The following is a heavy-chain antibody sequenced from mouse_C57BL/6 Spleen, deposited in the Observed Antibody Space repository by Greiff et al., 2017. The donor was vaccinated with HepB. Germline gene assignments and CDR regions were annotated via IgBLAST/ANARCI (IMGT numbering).Heavy chain of an antibody. D-gene: IGHD3-2*02. CDR2: IHPNSGST. J-gene: IGHJ3*01. Sequence: QVQLQQPGAELVKPGASVKLSCKASGYTFTSYWMHWVKQRPGQGLEWIGMIHPNSGSTNYNEKFKSKATLTVDKSSSTAYMQLSSLTSEDSAVYYCARRPSDSSGLSWFAYWGQGTLVTVSA. CDR1: GYTFTSYW. CDR3: ARRPSDSSGLSWFAY. V-gene: IGHV1-64*01.